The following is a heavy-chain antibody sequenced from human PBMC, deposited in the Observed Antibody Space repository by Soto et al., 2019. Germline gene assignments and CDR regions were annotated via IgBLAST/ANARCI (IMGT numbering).Heavy chain of an antibody. V-gene: IGHV3-33*08. CDR1: GFTFRNLA. J-gene: IGHJ6*02. CDR3: ARDGDIEGGPPPKNYAMDV. CDR2: VWYDGTNK. D-gene: IGHD5-12*01. Sequence: QVRLVESGGGLVQPGRSLRLSWAPSGFTFRNLAFHWVRQAPGKGREGVALVWYDGTNKYYAESLKGRVSISRDNSKNTLYLEMKSLRAEDTAVYYCARDGDIEGGPPPKNYAMDVWGQGTTVTVSS.